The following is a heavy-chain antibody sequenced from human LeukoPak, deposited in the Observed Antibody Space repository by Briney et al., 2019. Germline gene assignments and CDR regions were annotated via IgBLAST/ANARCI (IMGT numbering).Heavy chain of an antibody. CDR1: GYTFTGYY. V-gene: IGHV1-2*06. J-gene: IGHJ6*03. CDR3: ARDLGDFWSGYYSPSNYYYYMDV. Sequence: GASVKVSCKASGYTFTGYYIHWVRQAPGQGLEWMGRINPDSGGTDYPQNFQGRVTMTRDTSISTAYMELSRLRSDDTAVYYCARDLGDFWSGYYSPSNYYYYMDVWGKGTTVTVSS. CDR2: INPDSGGT. D-gene: IGHD3-3*01.